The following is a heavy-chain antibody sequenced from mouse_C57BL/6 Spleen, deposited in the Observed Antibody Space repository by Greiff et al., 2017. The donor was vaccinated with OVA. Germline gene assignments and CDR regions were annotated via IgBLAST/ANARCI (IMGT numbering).Heavy chain of an antibody. Sequence: QVQLKESGAELARPGASVKLSCKASGYTFTSYGISWVKQRTGQGLEWIGEIYPRSGNTYYNEKFKGKATLTADKSSSTAYMELRSLTSEDSAVYFCAKEATLIYYYGSSYGYFDVWGTGTTVTVSS. J-gene: IGHJ1*03. V-gene: IGHV1-81*01. CDR3: AKEATLIYYYGSSYGYFDV. CDR2: IYPRSGNT. D-gene: IGHD1-1*01. CDR1: GYTFTSYG.